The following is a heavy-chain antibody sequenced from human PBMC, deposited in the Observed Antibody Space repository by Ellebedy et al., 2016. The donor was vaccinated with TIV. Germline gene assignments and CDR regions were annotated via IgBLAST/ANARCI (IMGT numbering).Heavy chain of an antibody. J-gene: IGHJ4*02. V-gene: IGHV3-23*01. CDR1: GFAFSGYA. CDR3: AKSRNGRATAGDN. CDR2: ISYSSDIT. D-gene: IGHD2-21*02. Sequence: GESLKISCAASGFAFSGYAMSWVRQAPGKGLEWVSSISYSSDITHYADSVKGRFTISRDNSKNTLYLQMNSLRAEDTGVYYCAKSRNGRATAGDNWGQGTLVTVSS.